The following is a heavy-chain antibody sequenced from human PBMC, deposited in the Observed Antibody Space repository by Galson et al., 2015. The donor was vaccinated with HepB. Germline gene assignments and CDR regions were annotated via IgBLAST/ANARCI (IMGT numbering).Heavy chain of an antibody. D-gene: IGHD4-23*01. J-gene: IGHJ4*02. Sequence: SLRLSCAASGFTFSSYSMNWVRQAPGKGLEWVSSISSSSDYIYYADSVRGRFTISRDNAKNSLRLQMNSLRAEDTAVYYCALMTTVVTPGDFWGQGILVTVSS. V-gene: IGHV3-21*01. CDR2: ISSSSDYI. CDR3: ALMTTVVTPGDF. CDR1: GFTFSSYS.